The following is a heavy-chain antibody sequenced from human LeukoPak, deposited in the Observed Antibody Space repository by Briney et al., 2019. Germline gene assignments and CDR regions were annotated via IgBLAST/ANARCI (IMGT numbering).Heavy chain of an antibody. CDR3: AREGTGDDDAFDI. V-gene: IGHV3-13*01. CDR1: GFTFSSYD. Sequence: PGGSLRLSCAASGFTFSSYDMHWVRQAPGKGLEWVSAIGPAGDTYYPSSVKGRFTIFRENAENSLYLQMNRRRAGDTAVYFCAREGTGDDDAFDIWGQGTMVTVSS. CDR2: IGPAGDT. J-gene: IGHJ3*02. D-gene: IGHD7-27*01.